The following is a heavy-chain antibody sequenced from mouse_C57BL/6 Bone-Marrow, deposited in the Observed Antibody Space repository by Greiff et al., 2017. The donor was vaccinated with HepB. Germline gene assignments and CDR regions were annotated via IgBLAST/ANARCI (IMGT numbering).Heavy chain of an antibody. Sequence: QVQLQQSGAELVRPGASVKLSCKASGYTFTDYYINWVKQRPGQGLEWIARIYPGSGNTYYNEKFKGKATLTAEKSSSTAYMQLSSLTSEDSAVYFCARREVYDLEVFAYWGQGTLVTVSA. V-gene: IGHV1-76*01. J-gene: IGHJ3*01. CDR3: ARREVYDLEVFAY. CDR1: GYTFTDYY. CDR2: IYPGSGNT. D-gene: IGHD2-3*01.